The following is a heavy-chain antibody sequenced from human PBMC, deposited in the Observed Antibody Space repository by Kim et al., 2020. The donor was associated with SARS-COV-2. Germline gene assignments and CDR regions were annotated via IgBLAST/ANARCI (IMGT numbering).Heavy chain of an antibody. CDR2: IRGGGAVT. CDR3: AKCHSNWGNDAFDI. J-gene: IGHJ3*02. V-gene: IGHV3-23*01. D-gene: IGHD3-16*01. CDR1: GFTFSNYA. Sequence: GGSLRLSCAASGFTFSNYAMSWVRQAPGKGLEWVSYIRGGGAVTHYAGSVKGRCTISRDNFKNTLYLQLDSLRAEDTAVYYCAKCHSNWGNDAFDIWGLDNGHRLL.